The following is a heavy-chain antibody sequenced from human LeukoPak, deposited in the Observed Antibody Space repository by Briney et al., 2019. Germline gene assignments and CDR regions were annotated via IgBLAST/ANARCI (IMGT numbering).Heavy chain of an antibody. CDR3: ARTNQVVVIDY. Sequence: SETLSLTCTVSGYSISSGYYWGWIRQPPGKGLEWIGSIYHSGSTYYNPSLKSRVTISVDTSKNQFSLKLSSVTAADAAVYYCARTNQVVVIDYWGQGTLVTVSS. D-gene: IGHD3-22*01. CDR1: GYSISSGYY. J-gene: IGHJ4*02. V-gene: IGHV4-38-2*02. CDR2: IYHSGST.